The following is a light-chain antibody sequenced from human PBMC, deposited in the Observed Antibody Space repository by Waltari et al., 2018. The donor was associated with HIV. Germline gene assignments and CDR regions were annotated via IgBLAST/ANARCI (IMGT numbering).Light chain of an antibody. J-gene: IGKJ4*01. V-gene: IGKV1-39*01. CDR1: QNIRDY. CDR2: SAS. CDR3: QHSFTFPLT. Sequence: DIQMTQSPPSLFASVGDRVTISCRASQNIRDYLNWYQHTPGNPPRLLIYSASSLHSGVPPRFSGSGSGTEFTLTISSLQPEDFATYYCQHSFTFPLTFGGGTKVDIK.